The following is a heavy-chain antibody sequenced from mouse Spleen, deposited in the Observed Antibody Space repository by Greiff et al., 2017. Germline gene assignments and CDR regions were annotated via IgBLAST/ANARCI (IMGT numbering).Heavy chain of an antibody. D-gene: IGHD2-14*01. J-gene: IGHJ2*01. V-gene: IGHV5-9-3*01. CDR3: ARYDNFDY. CDR2: ISSGGSYT. CDR1: GFTFSSYA. Sequence: EVHLVESGGGLVKPGGSLKLSCAASGFTFSSYAMSWVRQTPEKRLEWVATISSGGSYTYYPDSVKGRFTISRDNAKNTLYLQMSSLRSEDTAMYYCARYDNFDYWGQGTTLTVSS.